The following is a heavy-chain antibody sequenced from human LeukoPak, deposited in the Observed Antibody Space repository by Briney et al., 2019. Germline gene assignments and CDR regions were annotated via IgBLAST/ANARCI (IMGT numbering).Heavy chain of an antibody. V-gene: IGHV3-23*01. CDR3: AELGITMIGGV. CDR2: ISGSGGST. J-gene: IGHJ6*04. CDR1: GFTFSSYA. Sequence: GWSLRLSCAASGFTFSSYAMSWVRQAPGKGLEWVSAISGSGGSTYYADSVKGRFTISRDNAKNSLYLQMNSLRAEDTAVYYCAELGITMIGGVWGKGTTVTISS. D-gene: IGHD3-10*02.